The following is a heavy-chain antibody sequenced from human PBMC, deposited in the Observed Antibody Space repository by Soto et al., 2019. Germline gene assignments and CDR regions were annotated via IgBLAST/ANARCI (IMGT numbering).Heavy chain of an antibody. Sequence: GGSLRLSCAASGFTFSSYAMSWVRQAPGKGLEWVSAISGSGGSTYYADSVKGRFTISRDNSKNTLHLQMNSLRAEDTAVYYCAKDRSTTVTTTGIFDYWGQGTLVTVSS. D-gene: IGHD4-17*01. J-gene: IGHJ4*02. CDR2: ISGSGGST. CDR1: GFTFSSYA. CDR3: AKDRSTTVTTTGIFDY. V-gene: IGHV3-23*01.